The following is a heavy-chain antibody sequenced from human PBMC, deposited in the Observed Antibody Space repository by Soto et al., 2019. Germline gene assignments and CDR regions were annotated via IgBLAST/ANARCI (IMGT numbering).Heavy chain of an antibody. Sequence: QVQLVESGGGVVQPGRSLRLSCAASGFTFSSYVMYWVRQAPGKGLECVAVISYDGSNKYYADSVKGRFTISRDNSKNTLYLQMNSLRAEDTAVYYCARAGCDGGRCYTLVGLRYGMDVWGQGTTVTVSS. J-gene: IGHJ6*02. CDR2: ISYDGSNK. V-gene: IGHV3-30-3*01. CDR1: GFTFSSYV. CDR3: ARAGCDGGRCYTLVGLRYGMDV. D-gene: IGHD2-15*01.